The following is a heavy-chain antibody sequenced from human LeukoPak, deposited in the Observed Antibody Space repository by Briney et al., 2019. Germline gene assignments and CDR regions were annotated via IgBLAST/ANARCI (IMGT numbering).Heavy chain of an antibody. CDR1: GFTFSDYY. CDR2: ITSSGSTI. CDR3: AREGRCSSTSCYATYYYMDV. V-gene: IGHV3-11*04. D-gene: IGHD2-2*01. Sequence: GGFLRLSCAASGFTFSDYYMSWIRQAPGKGLEWISYITSSGSTIYYTDSVKGRFTISRDNAKNSLYLQMNSLRAEDTAVYYCAREGRCSSTSCYATYYYMDVWGKGTTVTVSS. J-gene: IGHJ6*03.